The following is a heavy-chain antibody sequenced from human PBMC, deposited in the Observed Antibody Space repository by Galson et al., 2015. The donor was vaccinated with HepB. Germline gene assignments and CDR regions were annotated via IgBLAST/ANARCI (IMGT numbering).Heavy chain of an antibody. CDR1: GGTFSSYA. D-gene: IGHD2-2*02. J-gene: IGHJ6*02. CDR3: ARPGGEDQYQLLYPELELRYYYYGMDV. V-gene: IGHV1-69*13. CDR2: IIPIFGTA. Sequence: SVKVSCKASGGTFSSYAISWVRQAPGQGLEWMGGIIPIFGTANYAQKFQGRVTITADESTSTAYMELSSLRSEDTAVYYCARPGGEDQYQLLYPELELRYYYYGMDVWGQGTTVTVSS.